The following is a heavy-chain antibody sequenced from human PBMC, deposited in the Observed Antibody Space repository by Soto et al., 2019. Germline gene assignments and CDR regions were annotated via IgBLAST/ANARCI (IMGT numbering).Heavy chain of an antibody. CDR3: TRGSLAARPVSDY. CDR2: IYHSGST. V-gene: IGHV4-4*02. CDR1: GGSISSSNW. D-gene: IGHD6-6*01. Sequence: SETLSLTCAVSGGSISSSNWWSWVRQPPGKGLEWIGEIYHSGSTNYNPSLKSRVTISVDKSKDQFSLKLSSVTAADTAVYYCTRGSLAARPVSDYWGQGTRVTVSS. J-gene: IGHJ4*02.